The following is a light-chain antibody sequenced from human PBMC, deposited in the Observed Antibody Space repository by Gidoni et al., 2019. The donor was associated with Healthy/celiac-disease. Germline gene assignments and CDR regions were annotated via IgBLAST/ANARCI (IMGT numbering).Light chain of an antibody. CDR1: QSVSSN. V-gene: IGKV3-15*01. CDR2: GAS. Sequence: EIVMTQSPATLSVSPGERATLSCKASQSVSSNLAWYQQKPGQAPRLLIYGASTRATGTPARCSGSGSGTEFTLTISSLQSEDFAVYYCQQYNNWPPLTFXGXTKVEIK. CDR3: QQYNNWPPLT. J-gene: IGKJ4*01.